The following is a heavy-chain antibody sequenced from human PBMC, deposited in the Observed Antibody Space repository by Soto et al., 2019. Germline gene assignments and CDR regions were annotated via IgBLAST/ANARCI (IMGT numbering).Heavy chain of an antibody. V-gene: IGHV5-51*01. CDR1: AYIFANYW. CDR3: ASLSRLGPQSAIDY. CDR2: IYGVDSDT. D-gene: IGHD1-26*01. Sequence: PGESLKISCSVSAYIFANYWIGWVRQMPGKGLEWMGIIYGVDSDTKYSPSFRGQVTISADKSIFTAYLQWRSLKASDTAIYYCASLSRLGPQSAIDYWGRETLVTVSS. J-gene: IGHJ4*02.